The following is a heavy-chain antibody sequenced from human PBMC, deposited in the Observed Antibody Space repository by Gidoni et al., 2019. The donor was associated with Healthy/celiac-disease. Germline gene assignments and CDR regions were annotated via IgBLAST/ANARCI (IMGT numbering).Heavy chain of an antibody. CDR3: ARARSHRSRGYYYGMDV. D-gene: IGHD3-10*01. CDR2: ISYDGSNK. CDR1: GFPFSSYA. Sequence: QVQLVESGGGVVQPGRSLRLSCAASGFPFSSYAMHWVRQAPGKGLEWVAVISYDGSNKYYADSVKGRFTISRDNSKNTLYLQMNSLRAEDTAVYYCARARSHRSRGYYYGMDVWGQGTTVTVSS. V-gene: IGHV3-30-3*01. J-gene: IGHJ6*02.